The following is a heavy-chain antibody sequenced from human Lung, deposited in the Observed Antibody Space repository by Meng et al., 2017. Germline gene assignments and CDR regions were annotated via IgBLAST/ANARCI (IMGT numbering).Heavy chain of an antibody. CDR2: IYHSGST. Sequence: AQLQGSGPALVKPSGTLSLTCAVSGGSISSDNWWSWVRQPPGKGLEWIGEIYHSGSTNYNPSLKSRITISVDKPKNQFSLTLSSVTAADTAVYYCTKNDFYCLGYWGQGTLVTVSS. CDR3: TKNDFYCLGY. J-gene: IGHJ4*02. CDR1: GGSISSDNW. D-gene: IGHD2-21*01. V-gene: IGHV4-4*02.